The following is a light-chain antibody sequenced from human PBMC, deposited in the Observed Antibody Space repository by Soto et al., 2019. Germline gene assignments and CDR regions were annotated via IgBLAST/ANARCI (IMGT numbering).Light chain of an antibody. V-gene: IGKV3-20*01. CDR2: GAS. J-gene: IGKJ1*01. CDR1: QSVSSNY. Sequence: EIVLTQSPGTLSLSPEERATLSCRASQSVSSNYLAWYQRKPGQAPRLLIYGASSRATDIPARFSGSGSGTDFTLTITRLEPEDFAVYFCQQYGSSPPTFGQGTKVEIK. CDR3: QQYGSSPPT.